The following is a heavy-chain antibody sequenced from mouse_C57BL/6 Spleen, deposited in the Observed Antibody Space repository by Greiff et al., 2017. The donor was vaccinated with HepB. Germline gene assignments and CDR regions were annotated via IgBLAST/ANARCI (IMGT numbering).Heavy chain of an antibody. CDR3: ARSRDNNGIYYYAMDY. J-gene: IGHJ4*01. Sequence: EVQLQQSGPELVKPGASVKISCKASGYSFTDYNMNWVKQSNGKSLEWIGVINPNYGTTSYNQKFKGKATLTAAQSSRTAYMQLNSLTSEDSAVYYCARSRDNNGIYYYAMDYWGQGTSVTVSS. V-gene: IGHV1-39*01. D-gene: IGHD4-1*01. CDR2: INPNYGTT. CDR1: GYSFTDYN.